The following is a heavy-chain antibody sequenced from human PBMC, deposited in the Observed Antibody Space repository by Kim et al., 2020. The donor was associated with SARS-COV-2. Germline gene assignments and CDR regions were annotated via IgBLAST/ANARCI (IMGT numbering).Heavy chain of an antibody. CDR1: GFTFSSYS. D-gene: IGHD1-26*01. J-gene: IGHJ4*02. CDR2: ISSSSSYI. CDR3: AREGEKVGATSDY. V-gene: IGHV3-21*01. Sequence: GGSLRLSCAASGFTFSSYSMNWVRQAPGKGLEWVSSISSSSSYIYYADSVKGRFTISRDNAKNSLYLQMNSLRAEDTAVYYCAREGEKVGATSDYWGQGTLVTVSS.